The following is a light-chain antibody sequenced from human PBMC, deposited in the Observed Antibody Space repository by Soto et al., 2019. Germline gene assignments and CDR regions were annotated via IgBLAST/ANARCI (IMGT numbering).Light chain of an antibody. J-gene: IGLJ1*01. CDR2: GNN. CDR3: QPYDSSLRGYV. CDR1: SSNLGAPYD. V-gene: IGLV1-40*01. Sequence: QSVLTQPPSVSGAPGQTVIISCSGSSSNLGAPYDVNWFRQLPGTVPRLLIDGNNNRPSGVPDRFSGSTSGTSALPAITGLLAEDEADYDCQPYDSSLRGYVFGTGTMVTGL.